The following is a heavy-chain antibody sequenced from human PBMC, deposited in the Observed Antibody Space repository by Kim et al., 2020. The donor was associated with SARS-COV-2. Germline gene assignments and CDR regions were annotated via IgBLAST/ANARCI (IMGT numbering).Heavy chain of an antibody. CDR3: AREGPSVSSGWYDDIDY. J-gene: IGHJ4*02. Sequence: GGSLRLSCAAAGFTFSDYVMHWVRQAPGKGLEWVAVISRDGNRIHYVDSLKGRFTISRDNSKNTLYLQMNSLRDEDTAMYHCAREGPSVSSGWYDDIDYWGQGNLVTVSS. D-gene: IGHD6-19*01. V-gene: IGHV3-30*14. CDR2: ISRDGNRI. CDR1: GFTFSDYV.